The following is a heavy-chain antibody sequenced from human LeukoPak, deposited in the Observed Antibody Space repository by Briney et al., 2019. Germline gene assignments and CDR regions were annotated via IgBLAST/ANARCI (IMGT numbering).Heavy chain of an antibody. V-gene: IGHV4-39*01. CDR3: ARASIIVVVPAARGPFDY. Sequence: SETLSLTCTVSGGSMSSSSYYWGWIRQPPGKGLEWIGSIYYSGSTYYNPSLKSRVTISVDTSKNQFSLKLSSVTAADTAVYYCARASIIVVVPAARGPFDYWGQGTLVTVSS. CDR2: IYYSGST. CDR1: GGSMSSSSYY. J-gene: IGHJ4*02. D-gene: IGHD2-2*01.